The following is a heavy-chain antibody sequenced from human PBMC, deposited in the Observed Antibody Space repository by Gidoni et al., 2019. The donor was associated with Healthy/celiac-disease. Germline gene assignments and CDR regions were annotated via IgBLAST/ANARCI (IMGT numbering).Heavy chain of an antibody. D-gene: IGHD3-9*01. Sequence: QLQLQESGPGLVKPSETLSLTCTVSGCSISSSSYYWGWIRQPPGKGLEWIGSIYYSGSTYYNPSLKSRVTISVDTSKNQFSLKLSSVTAADTAVYYCARRGSKYFDWLFWGQGTLVTVSS. CDR2: IYYSGST. CDR3: ARRGSKYFDWLF. CDR1: GCSISSSSYY. J-gene: IGHJ4*02. V-gene: IGHV4-39*01.